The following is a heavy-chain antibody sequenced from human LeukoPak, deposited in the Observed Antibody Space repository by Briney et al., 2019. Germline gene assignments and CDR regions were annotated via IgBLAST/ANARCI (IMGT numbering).Heavy chain of an antibody. CDR3: ARDDIVVVPAASSGFDP. CDR1: GFTFSSYS. CDR2: ISSSSSYI. J-gene: IGHJ5*02. Sequence: GGSLRLSCAASGFTFSSYSMNWVRQASGKGLEWVSSISSSSSYIYYADSVKGRFTISRDNAKNSLYLQMNSLRAEDTAVYYCARDDIVVVPAASSGFDPWGQGTLVTVSS. V-gene: IGHV3-21*01. D-gene: IGHD2-2*01.